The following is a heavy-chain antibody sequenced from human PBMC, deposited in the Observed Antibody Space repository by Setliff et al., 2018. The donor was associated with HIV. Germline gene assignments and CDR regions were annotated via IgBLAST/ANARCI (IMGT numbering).Heavy chain of an antibody. CDR2: FTPFNDNT. CDR3: ARSSRANEAFDV. V-gene: IGHV1-45*02. J-gene: IGHJ3*01. Sequence: KVSCKASGYTFTDHYLHWVRQAPGQALEWMGWFTPFNDNTNYAQKYRGRISITRHRSMSTAYMELSSLRSEDTGMYYCARSSRANEAFDVWGQGTMVTVSS. CDR1: GYTFTDHY.